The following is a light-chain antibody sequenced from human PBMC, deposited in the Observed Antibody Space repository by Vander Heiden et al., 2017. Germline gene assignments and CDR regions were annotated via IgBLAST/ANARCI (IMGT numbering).Light chain of an antibody. CDR3: QEGSSPPFT. CDR1: QSISTY. Sequence: DIQLTQSPSSLSASVGDRVTINCRTSQSISTYLNWYQQKPGKAPKVLIYAASKLQSGVPSRFSGSGSGTDFTLTINNLQPEDFATYFCQEGSSPPFTFGGGTKVEI. V-gene: IGKV1-39*01. CDR2: AAS. J-gene: IGKJ4*01.